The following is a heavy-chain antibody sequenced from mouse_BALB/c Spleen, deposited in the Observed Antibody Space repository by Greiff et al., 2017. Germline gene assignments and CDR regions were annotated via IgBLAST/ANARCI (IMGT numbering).Heavy chain of an antibody. J-gene: IGHJ2*01. CDR1: GFAFSSYD. Sequence: EVQLVESGGGLVKPGGSLKLSCAASGFAFSSYDMSWVRQTPEKRLEWVAYISSGGGSTYYPDTVKGRFTISRDNAKNTLYLQMSSLKSEDTAMYYCARHSYFDYWGQGTTLTVSS. V-gene: IGHV5-12-1*01. CDR3: ARHSYFDY. CDR2: ISSGGGST.